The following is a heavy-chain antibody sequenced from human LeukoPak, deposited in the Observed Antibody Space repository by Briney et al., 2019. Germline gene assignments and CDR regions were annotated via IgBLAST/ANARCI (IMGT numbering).Heavy chain of an antibody. Sequence: GGSLILSCAASGFTFRSYGMHWVRQAPAKGLEGGAMRWYDGSNTYYADSVKDRFTISRDNSKNTLFLQMDSLRAEDTAVYYCARDRSTTHFDYWGPGTLVTVSS. J-gene: IGHJ4*02. D-gene: IGHD5/OR15-5a*01. V-gene: IGHV3-33*01. CDR1: GFTFRSYG. CDR3: ARDRSTTHFDY. CDR2: RWYDGSNT.